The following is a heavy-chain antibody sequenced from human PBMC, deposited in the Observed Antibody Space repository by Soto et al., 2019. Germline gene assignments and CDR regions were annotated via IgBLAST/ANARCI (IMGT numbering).Heavy chain of an antibody. J-gene: IGHJ4*02. D-gene: IGHD4-17*01. Sequence: GGSLRLSCVASGFTVDDYAMHWVRQAPGKGLEWVSGISANGENVDYADSVKGRFTVTRDNAKNSLFLQRNSLRPEDTALYYCAKDMKWGGMTTIHYFDSWGQGT. CDR3: AKDMKWGGMTTIHYFDS. V-gene: IGHV3-9*01. CDR2: ISANGENV. CDR1: GFTVDDYA.